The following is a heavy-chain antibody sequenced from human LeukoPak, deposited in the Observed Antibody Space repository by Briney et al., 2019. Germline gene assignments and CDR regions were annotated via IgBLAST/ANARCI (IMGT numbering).Heavy chain of an antibody. J-gene: IGHJ2*01. V-gene: IGHV3-23*01. CDR1: GFTFSSYA. CDR2: ISGSGGST. CDR3: AKDPEQWLDDNWYFDL. D-gene: IGHD6-19*01. Sequence: GGSLRLSCAASGFTFSSYAMSWVRQAPGKGLEWVSAISGSGGSTYYADSVKGRFTISRDNSKNTLYLQMNSLRAEDTAVYYCAKDPEQWLDDNWYFDLWGRGTLVTVSS.